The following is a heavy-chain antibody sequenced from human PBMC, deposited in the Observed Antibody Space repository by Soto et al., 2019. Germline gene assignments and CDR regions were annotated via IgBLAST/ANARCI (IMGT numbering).Heavy chain of an antibody. CDR1: GFTFSDYY. V-gene: IGHV3-11*01. J-gene: IGHJ6*02. Sequence: QVQLVESGGGLVKPGGSLRLSCAASGFTFSDYYMSWIRQAPGKGLEWVSYISSSGSTIYYADSVKGRFTISRDNAKNSLYLQMNSLRADDTAVYYCARERENRYYYYYYGMDVWGQGTTVTASS. CDR3: ARERENRYYYYYYGMDV. CDR2: ISSSGSTI.